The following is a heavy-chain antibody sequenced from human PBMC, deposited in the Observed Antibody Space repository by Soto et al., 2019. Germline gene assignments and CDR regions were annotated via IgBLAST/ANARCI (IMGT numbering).Heavy chain of an antibody. CDR2: IYYSGST. CDR1: GGSISSYY. Sequence: SETLSLTCTVSGGSISSYYWSWIRQPPGKGLEWIGYIYYSGSTNYNPSLKSRVTISVDTSKNQFSLKLSSVTAADTAVYYCARGYSSYDYWGQGTLVTVSS. J-gene: IGHJ4*02. D-gene: IGHD2-15*01. V-gene: IGHV4-59*01. CDR3: ARGYSSYDY.